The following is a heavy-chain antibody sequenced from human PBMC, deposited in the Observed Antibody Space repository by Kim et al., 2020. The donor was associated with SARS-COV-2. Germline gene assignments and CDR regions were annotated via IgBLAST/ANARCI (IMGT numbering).Heavy chain of an antibody. D-gene: IGHD1-26*01. CDR1: GFTFSSYA. CDR2: ISGSGGST. CDR3: AKASRSGCYYVLAPTLNFHH. Sequence: GGSLRLSCAASGFTFSSYAMSWVRQAPGKGLEWVSAISGSGGSTYYADAVKGRFTISRDNSKNTLYLQMNSLRAEDTAVYYCAKASRSGCYYVLAPTLNFHHWGQGTLVTVSS. J-gene: IGHJ4*02. V-gene: IGHV3-23*01.